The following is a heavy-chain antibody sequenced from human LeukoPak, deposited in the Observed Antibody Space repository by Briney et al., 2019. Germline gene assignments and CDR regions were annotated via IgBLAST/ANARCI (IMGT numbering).Heavy chain of an antibody. V-gene: IGHV5-51*03. CDR1: GYSFTSYW. Sequence: PAEALKISCKGSGYSFTSYWIGWVRQMPGKRLEWMGIIYPGDSDTRYSPSLQGQVSISADKSISTAYLQWSCLEATDPDYDDCARLSDVITDAIDDWGQGPLVTVSS. CDR3: ARLSDVITDAIDD. CDR2: IYPGDSDT. D-gene: IGHD3-16*01. J-gene: IGHJ4*02.